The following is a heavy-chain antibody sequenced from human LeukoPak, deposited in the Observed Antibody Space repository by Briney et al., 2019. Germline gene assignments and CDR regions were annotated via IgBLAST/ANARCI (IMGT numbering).Heavy chain of an antibody. J-gene: IGHJ4*02. V-gene: IGHV3-21*01. Sequence: GGSLRLSCAASGFTFSSYSMNWVRQAPGKGLEWVSSIGSSSSYIYYADSVKGRFTISRDNAKNSLYLQMNSLRAEDTAVYYCARAMRVVPYYFDYWGQGTLVTVSS. CDR2: IGSSSSYI. D-gene: IGHD3-3*01. CDR1: GFTFSSYS. CDR3: ARAMRVVPYYFDY.